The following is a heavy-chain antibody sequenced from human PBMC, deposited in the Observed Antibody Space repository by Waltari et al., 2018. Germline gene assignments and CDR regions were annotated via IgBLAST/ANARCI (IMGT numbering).Heavy chain of an antibody. V-gene: IGHV3-33*01. D-gene: IGHD3-22*01. CDR1: GFTFSSYG. CDR2: RWYDGSNK. CDR3: ASAPRYYYDSSGYPDY. J-gene: IGHJ4*02. Sequence: QVQLVESGGGVVQPGRYLRLSCAASGFTFSSYGMHWVRQAPGKGLGWVAVRWYDGSNKYYADSVKGVFTIAGDKSKNTLYLQMNSLRAEDTAVYYCASAPRYYYDSSGYPDYWGQGTLVTVSS.